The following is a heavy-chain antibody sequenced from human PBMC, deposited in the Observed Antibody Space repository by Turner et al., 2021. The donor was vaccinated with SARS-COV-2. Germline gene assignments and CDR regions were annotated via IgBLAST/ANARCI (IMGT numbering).Heavy chain of an antibody. D-gene: IGHD5-18*01. CDR3: ARLTDTAMDYYGMDV. J-gene: IGHJ6*02. CDR1: GGSISSSTYY. V-gene: IGHV4-39*01. Sequence: QLQLQESGPGLVKPSETLSLTCTVSGGSISSSTYYWGWIRQPPGKGLEWIGNIYYSGITYYNPSLKSRVTISVDTSKNQFSLKLSSVTAADTAVYYCARLTDTAMDYYGMDVWGQGTTVTVSS. CDR2: IYYSGIT.